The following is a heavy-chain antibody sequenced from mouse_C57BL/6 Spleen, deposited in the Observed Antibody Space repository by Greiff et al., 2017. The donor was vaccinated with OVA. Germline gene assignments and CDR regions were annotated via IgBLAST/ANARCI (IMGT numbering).Heavy chain of an antibody. CDR2: IDPETGGT. J-gene: IGHJ3*01. CDR1: GYTFTDYE. CDR3: TRGNYDYGGFAY. Sequence: QVQLQQSGAELVRPGASVTLSCKASGYTFTDYEMHWVKQTPVHGLDWIGAIDPETGGTAYNQKFKGKAILTADKSSSTAYMELRSLTSEDSAVYYCTRGNYDYGGFAYWGQGTLVTVSA. D-gene: IGHD2-4*01. V-gene: IGHV1-15*01.